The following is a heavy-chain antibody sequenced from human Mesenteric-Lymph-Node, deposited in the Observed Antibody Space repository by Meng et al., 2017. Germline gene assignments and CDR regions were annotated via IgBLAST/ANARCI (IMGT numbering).Heavy chain of an antibody. Sequence: VQMVQTGSELKKPGGSVKGSFNASGYTFTGYYMHWVRQAPGQGLEWMGRINPNSGGTNYAQKFQGRVTMTRDTSISTAYMELSRLRSDDTAVYYCARGADSSGYYYAEFDYWGQGTLVTVSS. V-gene: IGHV1-2*06. D-gene: IGHD3-22*01. CDR3: ARGADSSGYYYAEFDY. J-gene: IGHJ4*02. CDR2: INPNSGGT. CDR1: GYTFTGYY.